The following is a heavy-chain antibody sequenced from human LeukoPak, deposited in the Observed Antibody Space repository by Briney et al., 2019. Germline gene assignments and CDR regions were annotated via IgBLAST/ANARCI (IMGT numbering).Heavy chain of an antibody. J-gene: IGHJ4*02. V-gene: IGHV4-59*08. CDR1: GGSISSYY. CDR3: ARGGAATRVSYFDY. CDR2: IYYSGST. D-gene: IGHD1-26*01. Sequence: PSETLSLTCTVSGGSISSYYWSWIRQPPGKGLEWIGYIYYSGSTNYNPSLKSRVTISVDTSKNQFSLKLSSVTAADTAVYYCARGGAATRVSYFDYWGQGTLVTVSS.